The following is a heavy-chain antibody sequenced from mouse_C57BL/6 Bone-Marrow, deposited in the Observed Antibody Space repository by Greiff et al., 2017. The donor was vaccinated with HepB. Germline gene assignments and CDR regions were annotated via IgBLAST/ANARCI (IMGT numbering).Heavy chain of an antibody. V-gene: IGHV14-4*01. CDR1: GFNIKDDY. CDR2: IDPENGDT. CDR3: TTEVVAY. Sequence: DVQLQESGAELVRPGASVKLSCTASGFNIKDDYMHWVKQRPEQGLEWIGWIDPENGDTEYASKFQGKATITADTSSNTAYLQLSSLTSEDTAVYYCTTEVVAYWGQGTLVTVSA. J-gene: IGHJ3*01.